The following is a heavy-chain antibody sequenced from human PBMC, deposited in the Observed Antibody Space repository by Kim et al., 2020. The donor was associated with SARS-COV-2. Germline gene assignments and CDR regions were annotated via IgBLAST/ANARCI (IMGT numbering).Heavy chain of an antibody. V-gene: IGHV3-15*01. Sequence: GGSLRLSCAASGFTFSNAWMSWVRQAPGKGLEWVGRIKSKTDGGTTDYAAPVKGRFTISRDDSKNTLYLQMNSLKTEDTAVYYCTTTSRYSSSWAADYWGQGTLVTVSS. CDR1: GFTFSNAW. J-gene: IGHJ4*02. CDR2: IKSKTDGGTT. CDR3: TTTSRYSSSWAADY. D-gene: IGHD6-13*01.